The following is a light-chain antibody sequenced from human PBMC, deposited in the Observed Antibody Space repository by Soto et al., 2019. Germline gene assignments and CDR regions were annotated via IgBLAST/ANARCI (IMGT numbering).Light chain of an antibody. CDR1: QDISSW. J-gene: IGKJ1*01. Sequence: DIQMTQSPSSVSASVGDTVTITCRASQDISSWVAWYQQKPGKAPKLLISAASSLQSGVPTRFSGSGSGTEFTLTISSLQPDDFATYYCQQYYSYPQTFGQGTKVDI. V-gene: IGKV1-12*01. CDR3: QQYYSYPQT. CDR2: AAS.